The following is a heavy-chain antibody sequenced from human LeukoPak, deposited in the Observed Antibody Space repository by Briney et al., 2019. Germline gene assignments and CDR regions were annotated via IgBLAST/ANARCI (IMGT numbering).Heavy chain of an antibody. J-gene: IGHJ6*03. Sequence: AGGSLRLSCATSGFTFSSYGMSWVRQAPGKGLEWVSAISGSGGNTYYADSVKGRFTISRDNSKNTLYLQMNSLRADDTAVYYCAGGEYYYYMDVWGKGTTVTVSS. D-gene: IGHD3-16*01. CDR3: AGGEYYYYMDV. CDR2: ISGSGGNT. CDR1: GFTFSSYG. V-gene: IGHV3-23*01.